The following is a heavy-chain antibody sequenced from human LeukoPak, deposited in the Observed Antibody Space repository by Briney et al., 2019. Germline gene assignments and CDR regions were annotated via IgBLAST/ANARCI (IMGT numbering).Heavy chain of an antibody. CDR1: GYTFTGYY. Sequence: GASVKVSCKASGYTFTGYYMHWVRQAPGQGLEWMGRINPHSGGTNYAQKFQGRVTMTRDTSISTAYMELSRLRSDDTAVYYCARHTSGTLHAFDIWGQGTMVTVSS. V-gene: IGHV1-2*06. D-gene: IGHD2-2*01. CDR3: ARHTSGTLHAFDI. CDR2: INPHSGGT. J-gene: IGHJ3*02.